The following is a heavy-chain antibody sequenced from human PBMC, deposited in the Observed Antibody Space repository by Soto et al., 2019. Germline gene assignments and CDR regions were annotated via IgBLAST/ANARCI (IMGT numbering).Heavy chain of an antibody. CDR2: IYWDDDK. J-gene: IGHJ6*02. CDR3: GHRVYTTGPYGMDV. Sequence: QITLKESGPTLVKPTQTLTLTCTFSGFSLRTSGVGVGWIRQPPGKALEWLALIYWDDDKRYSPSLKTRLTSTKDASRNQVVLTMTNMDPVDTATYYGGHRVYTTGPYGMDVWGQGTTVTVSS. D-gene: IGHD1-1*01. V-gene: IGHV2-5*02. CDR1: GFSLRTSGVG.